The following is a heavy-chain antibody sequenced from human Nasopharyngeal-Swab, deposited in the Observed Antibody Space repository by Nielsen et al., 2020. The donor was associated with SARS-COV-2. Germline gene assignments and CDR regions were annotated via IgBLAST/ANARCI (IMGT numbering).Heavy chain of an antibody. CDR1: GGSISSSSYY. CDR3: ASQPSNWFDP. J-gene: IGHJ5*02. V-gene: IGHV4-39*01. Sequence: ETLSLTCPVSGGSISSSSYYWGWIRQPPGKGLEWIGSIYYSGSTYYNPSLKSRVTISVDTSKNQFSLKLSSLTAADTAVYYCASQPSNWFDPWGQGTLVTVSS. CDR2: IYYSGST.